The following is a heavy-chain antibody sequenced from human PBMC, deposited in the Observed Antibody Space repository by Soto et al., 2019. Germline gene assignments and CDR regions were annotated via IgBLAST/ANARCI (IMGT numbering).Heavy chain of an antibody. Sequence: GASVTVSCKASGFTFTSSAVHWVRQARGQRLEWIGWIVVGSGNTNYAQKFQERVTITRDMSTSTAYMELSSLRSEDTAVYYCAAATFYCSGGSCYFWPAFDIWGQGTMVTVSS. D-gene: IGHD2-15*01. V-gene: IGHV1-58*01. J-gene: IGHJ3*02. CDR2: IVVGSGNT. CDR3: AAATFYCSGGSCYFWPAFDI. CDR1: GFTFTSSA.